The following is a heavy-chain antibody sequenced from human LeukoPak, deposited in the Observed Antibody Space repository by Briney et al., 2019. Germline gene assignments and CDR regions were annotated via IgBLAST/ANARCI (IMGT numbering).Heavy chain of an antibody. Sequence: SETLSLTCAVSGGSISSSNWWSWVRQPPGKGLEWIGEIYHSGSTNYNPSLKSRVTISVDKYKNQFSLKLSSVTAADTAVYYCARDRYYGGNVRNYFDYWGQGTLVTVSS. J-gene: IGHJ4*02. CDR1: GGSISSSNW. CDR3: ARDRYYGGNVRNYFDY. CDR2: IYHSGST. D-gene: IGHD4-23*01. V-gene: IGHV4-4*02.